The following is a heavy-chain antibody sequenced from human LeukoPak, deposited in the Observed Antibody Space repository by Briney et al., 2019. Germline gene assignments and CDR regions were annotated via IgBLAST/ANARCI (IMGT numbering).Heavy chain of an antibody. CDR1: GFTVSSNY. Sequence: PGGSLRLSCAASGFTVSSNYMHWVRQAPGKGLEWVSVLYSGGITYYADSVKGRFTISRDSSKNTLYLQMNSLRADDTAVYYCARLKYESSGSLYWYFDLWGRGTLVTVSS. J-gene: IGHJ2*01. CDR2: LYSGGIT. D-gene: IGHD3-22*01. CDR3: ARLKYESSGSLYWYFDL. V-gene: IGHV3-53*01.